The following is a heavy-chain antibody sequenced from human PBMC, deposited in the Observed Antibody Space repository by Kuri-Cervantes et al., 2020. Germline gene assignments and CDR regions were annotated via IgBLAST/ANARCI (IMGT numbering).Heavy chain of an antibody. D-gene: IGHD1-26*01. CDR3: SRGGSYSRH. V-gene: IGHV3-7*01. CDR1: GFTFSSYA. J-gene: IGHJ4*02. CDR2: IKGDGSEK. Sequence: GESLKISCAASGFTFSSYAMSWVRQAPGKGLEWVANIKGDGSEKYYVESVKGRFTISRDNAKNSLYLQMNSLRVEDTAVYYCSRGGSYSRHWGQGTLVTVSS.